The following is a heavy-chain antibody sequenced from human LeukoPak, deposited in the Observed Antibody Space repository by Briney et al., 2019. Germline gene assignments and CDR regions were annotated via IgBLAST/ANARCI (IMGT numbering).Heavy chain of an antibody. CDR3: AKQLGYCSDGSCYFPY. D-gene: IGHD2-15*01. J-gene: IGHJ4*02. CDR1: GFTFSSYS. CDR2: ISSSSSPI. Sequence: GGSLRLSCAASGFTFSSYSMNWVRQAPGKGLEWVSYISSSSSPIYYADSVQGRFTISRDNSKSTLCLQMNSLRAEDTAVYYCAKQLGYCSDGSCYFPYWGQGTLVTVSS. V-gene: IGHV3-48*01.